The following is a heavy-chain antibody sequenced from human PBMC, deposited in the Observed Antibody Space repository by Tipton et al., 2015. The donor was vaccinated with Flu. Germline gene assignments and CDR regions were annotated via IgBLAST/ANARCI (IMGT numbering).Heavy chain of an antibody. V-gene: IGHV4-39*07. CDR1: GASISSSSHY. J-gene: IGHJ6*02. CDR3: ARDQCNWGPCDYYYGMDV. CDR2: INYSGRT. D-gene: IGHD7-27*01. Sequence: TLSLTCTVSGASISSSSHYWGWIRQPPGKGLEWIASINYSGRTQYNPSLKSRVTISVDTSNNQFSLKLSSVTAADTAGYYCARDQCNWGPCDYYYGMDVWGQGTTVSVSS.